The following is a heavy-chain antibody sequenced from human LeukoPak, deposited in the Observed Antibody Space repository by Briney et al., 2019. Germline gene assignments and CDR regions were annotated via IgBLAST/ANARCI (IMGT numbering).Heavy chain of an antibody. V-gene: IGHV2-5*02. D-gene: IGHD6-25*01. J-gene: IGHJ4*02. CDR1: GFSLSTSGAG. CDR2: IYWDDDK. CDR3: GHRPRAGFSDYFDH. Sequence: SGPMLVKPTQTLTLTCTFSGFSLSTSGAGVGWIRQPPGKALEWLALIYWDDDKRYMPSLKIRLTITKDTSKNQVVLTMANMDPLDTATYYCGHRPRAGFSDYFDHWGQGTLVTVSS.